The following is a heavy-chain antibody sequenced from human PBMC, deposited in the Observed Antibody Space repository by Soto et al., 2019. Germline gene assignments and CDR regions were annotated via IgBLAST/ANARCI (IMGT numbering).Heavy chain of an antibody. J-gene: IGHJ5*02. Sequence: SLRLSCEASGFTFTMYWMHWVRQAPVKGLVWVSRVNSDGTGTTYADSVKGRFTVSRDNAKNPVFLQMDSLRAEAAGVYFCARGGPGYSYGKLDLWDQGTLVAASS. V-gene: IGHV3-74*01. D-gene: IGHD5-18*01. CDR2: VNSDGTGT. CDR1: GFTFTMYW. CDR3: ARGGPGYSYGKLDL.